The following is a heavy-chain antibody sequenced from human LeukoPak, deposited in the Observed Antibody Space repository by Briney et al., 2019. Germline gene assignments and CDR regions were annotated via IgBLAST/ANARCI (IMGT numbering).Heavy chain of an antibody. Sequence: SETLSLTCAVYGCSFSSYYWSWIRQPPGKGLEWIGEINHSGSTNYNPSLKSRVNIPVDTSKNQFSLKLGSVTAADPAVYYCARLVYQLLTNWFGPWGQGTLVTVSS. V-gene: IGHV4-34*01. J-gene: IGHJ5*02. CDR1: GCSFSSYY. CDR3: ARLVYQLLTNWFGP. D-gene: IGHD2-2*01. CDR2: INHSGST.